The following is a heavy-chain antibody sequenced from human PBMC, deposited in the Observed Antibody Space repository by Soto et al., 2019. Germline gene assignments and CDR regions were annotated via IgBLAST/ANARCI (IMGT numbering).Heavy chain of an antibody. Sequence: GGSLRLSCSASGFTFSSYAMHWVRQAPGKGLEYVSAISSNGGSTYYADSVKGRFTISRDNSKNTLYLQMSSLRAEDTAVYYCVKDLNDYVWGSYRSSPYYYYGMDVWGQGATVTVSS. J-gene: IGHJ6*02. V-gene: IGHV3-64D*06. D-gene: IGHD3-16*02. CDR3: VKDLNDYVWGSYRSSPYYYYGMDV. CDR1: GFTFSSYA. CDR2: ISSNGGST.